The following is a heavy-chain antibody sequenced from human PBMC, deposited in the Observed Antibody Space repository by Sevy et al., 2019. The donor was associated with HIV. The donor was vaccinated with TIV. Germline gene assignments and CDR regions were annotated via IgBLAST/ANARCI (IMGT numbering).Heavy chain of an antibody. CDR2: ISYDGSNK. J-gene: IGHJ4*02. Sequence: GGSLRLSCAASGFTFSSYAMHWVRQAPGKGLEWVAVISYDGSNKYYADSVKGRFTISRDNSKNTLYLQMNSLRAEDTAVYYCARDYYDSSGYFSYWGLGTLVTVSS. V-gene: IGHV3-30-3*01. CDR3: ARDYYDSSGYFSY. CDR1: GFTFSSYA. D-gene: IGHD3-22*01.